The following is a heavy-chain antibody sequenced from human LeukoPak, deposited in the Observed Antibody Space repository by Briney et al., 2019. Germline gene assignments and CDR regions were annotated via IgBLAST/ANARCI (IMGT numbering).Heavy chain of an antibody. J-gene: IGHJ6*02. CDR3: ARELGGYEGGYYGMDV. CDR2: ISSSSSYT. CDR1: GFTFSDYY. D-gene: IGHD5-12*01. V-gene: IGHV3-11*06. Sequence: GGSLRLSCAASGFTFSDYYMSWIRQAPGKGLEWVSYISSSSSYTNYADSVKGRFTISRDNAKNSLYLQMNSLRAEDTALYYCARELGGYEGGYYGMDVWGQGTTVTVSS.